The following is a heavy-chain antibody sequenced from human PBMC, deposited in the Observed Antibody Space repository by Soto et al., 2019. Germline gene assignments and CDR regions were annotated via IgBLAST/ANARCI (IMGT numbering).Heavy chain of an antibody. J-gene: IGHJ4*02. D-gene: IGHD1-26*01. CDR1: DGSVSRGGYY. Sequence: SETLSLTCTVSDGSVSRGGYYWSWLRQSPGKGLEWIGNIYYTGRTSYNPSLKSRVTISLETSKRQFSLRLASVSAADTALYYCAREGSYHYFDYWGQGALVTVSS. CDR2: IYYTGRT. CDR3: AREGSYHYFDY. V-gene: IGHV4-31*03.